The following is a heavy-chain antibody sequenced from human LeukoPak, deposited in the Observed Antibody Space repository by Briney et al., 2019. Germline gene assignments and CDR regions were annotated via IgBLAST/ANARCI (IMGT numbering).Heavy chain of an antibody. Sequence: PGESLRLSCVASGFTFDGYAMLWVRQAPGKGLEWVSLINADGGRTYYPASVNGLFTTSRDNSKNSLYLQMTSLRSEDSAVYYCATWAFYHGMDVWGQGTTVIAS. CDR3: ATWAFYHGMDV. V-gene: IGHV3-43*02. J-gene: IGHJ6*02. CDR2: INADGGRT. CDR1: GFTFDGYA. D-gene: IGHD2/OR15-2a*01.